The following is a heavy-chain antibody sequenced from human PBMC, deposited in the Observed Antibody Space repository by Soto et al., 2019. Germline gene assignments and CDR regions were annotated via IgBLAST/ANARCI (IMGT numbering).Heavy chain of an antibody. J-gene: IGHJ4*02. CDR2: ISGGSDIT. D-gene: IGHD4-4*01. Sequence: GGSLRLSCAASGFTFSSSVMTWVRQAPGKGLEWVSSISGGSDITYYTDSVKGRFTISRDNSKSTLYLQMNSLRAEDSALYYCAKRGEYSHYPYYLDYWGQGTLVTVSS. CDR3: AKRGEYSHYPYYLDY. CDR1: GFTFSSSV. V-gene: IGHV3-23*01.